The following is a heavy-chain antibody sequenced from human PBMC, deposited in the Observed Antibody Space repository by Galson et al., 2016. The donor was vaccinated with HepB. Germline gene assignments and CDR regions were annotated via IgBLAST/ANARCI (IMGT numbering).Heavy chain of an antibody. D-gene: IGHD5-18*01. CDR1: GDSVSNDNYY. V-gene: IGHV4-61*01. Sequence: SETLSLTCTVSGDSVSNDNYYWSWIRQPPGKGLEWIGYIFYTGSTNNNPSLKSRVTITVDTSKNQFSVRLTSVTAADTAIYYCARVGDTPRDDCFDMWGRGTMVTVSS. CDR2: IFYTGST. CDR3: ARVGDTPRDDCFDM. J-gene: IGHJ3*02.